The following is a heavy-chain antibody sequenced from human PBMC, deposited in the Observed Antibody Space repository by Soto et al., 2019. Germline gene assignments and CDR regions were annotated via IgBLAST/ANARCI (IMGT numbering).Heavy chain of an antibody. Sequence: EVQLVESGGGLVQPGGSLRLSCAASGLSVSNNYMSWVRQAPGKGLEWVSVIYSGGTTFYVDSVKGRFIISRDIYKNMLYLQMKSLREDDKEVSYCARDYRLMVGGAGFEYWGQGVLVTVSA. CDR1: GLSVSNNY. D-gene: IGHD3-10*01. CDR2: IYSGGTT. V-gene: IGHV3-66*01. CDR3: ARDYRLMVGGAGFEY. J-gene: IGHJ4*02.